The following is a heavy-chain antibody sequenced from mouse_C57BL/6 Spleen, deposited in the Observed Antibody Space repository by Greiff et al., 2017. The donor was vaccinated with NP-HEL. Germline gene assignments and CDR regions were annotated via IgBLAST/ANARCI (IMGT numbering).Heavy chain of an antibody. D-gene: IGHD2-4*01. CDR2: INPSSGYT. CDR3: RVYDYDFDY. CDR1: GYTFTSYW. Sequence: QVTLKVSGAELAKPGASVKLSCKASGYTFTSYWMHWVKQRPGQGLEWIGYINPSSGYTKYNQKFKDKATLTADKSSSTAYMQLSSLTYEDSAVYYCRVYDYDFDYWGQGTTLTVSS. J-gene: IGHJ2*01. V-gene: IGHV1-7*01.